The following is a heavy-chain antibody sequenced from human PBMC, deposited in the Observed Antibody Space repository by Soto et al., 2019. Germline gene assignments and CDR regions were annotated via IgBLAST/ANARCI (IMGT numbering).Heavy chain of an antibody. V-gene: IGHV1-18*04. CDR1: GYTFTSYG. D-gene: IGHD2-21*02. Sequence: GASVKVSCKASGYTFTSYGISWVRQAPGQGLEWMGWISAYNGNTNYAQKLQGRVTMTTDTSTSTAYMELRSLRSEDTAVYYCARDRVSDCARGVCELFDPWGQGTLVTVSS. CDR3: ARDRVSDCARGVCELFDP. J-gene: IGHJ5*02. CDR2: ISAYNGNT.